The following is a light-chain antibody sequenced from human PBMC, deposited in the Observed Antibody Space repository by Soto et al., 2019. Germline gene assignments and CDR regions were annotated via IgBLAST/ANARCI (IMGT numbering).Light chain of an antibody. CDR1: QSFSSY. CDR3: QQYGSSPYT. V-gene: IGKV3D-20*01. CDR2: DAS. Sequence: TVLTQSPATVSLSPGERATLSCRSSQSFSSYLAWYQQKPGLAPRLLIYDASSRATGIPDRFSGTGSGTDFTLTISRLEPEDFAVYYCQQYGSSPYTFGLGTRLEIK. J-gene: IGKJ5*01.